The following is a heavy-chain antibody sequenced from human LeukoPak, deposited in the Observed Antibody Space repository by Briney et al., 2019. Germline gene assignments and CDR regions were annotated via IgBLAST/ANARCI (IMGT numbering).Heavy chain of an antibody. CDR3: ARVSSSSWYVDY. Sequence: GGPLRLSCAASGFTFSSYSMNWVRQAPGKGLEWVSSISSSSSYIYYADSVKGRFTISRDNAKNSLYLQMNSLRAEDTAVYYCARVSSSSWYVDYWGQGTLVTVSS. CDR2: ISSSSSYI. CDR1: GFTFSSYS. V-gene: IGHV3-21*01. D-gene: IGHD6-13*01. J-gene: IGHJ4*02.